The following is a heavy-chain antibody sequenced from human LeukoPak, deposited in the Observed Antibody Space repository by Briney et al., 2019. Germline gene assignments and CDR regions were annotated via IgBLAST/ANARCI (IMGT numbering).Heavy chain of an antibody. CDR3: ARDRDSSGYYYDY. J-gene: IGHJ4*02. CDR2: IYHSGST. CDR1: GYSISSGCY. D-gene: IGHD3-22*01. Sequence: PSETLSLTCTVSGYSISSGCYWGWIRQPPGKGLEWIGSIYHSGSTYYNPSLKSRVTISVDTSKNQFSLNLSSVTAAETAVYYCARDRDSSGYYYDYWGQGTLVTVS. V-gene: IGHV4-38-2*02.